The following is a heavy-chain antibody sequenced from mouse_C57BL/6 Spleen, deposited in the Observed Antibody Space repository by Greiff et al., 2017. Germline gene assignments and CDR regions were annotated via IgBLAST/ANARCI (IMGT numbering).Heavy chain of an antibody. CDR1: GYTFTSYW. V-gene: IGHV1-64*01. Sequence: QVQLQQSGAELVKPGASVKLSCKASGYTFTSYWMHWVKQRPGQGLEWIGMIHPNSGSTNYNEKFKSKATLTVDKSSSTAYMQLSSLTSEDSAVYYWARETTVVATGDYWGQGTTLTVSS. J-gene: IGHJ2*01. D-gene: IGHD1-1*01. CDR2: IHPNSGST. CDR3: ARETTVVATGDY.